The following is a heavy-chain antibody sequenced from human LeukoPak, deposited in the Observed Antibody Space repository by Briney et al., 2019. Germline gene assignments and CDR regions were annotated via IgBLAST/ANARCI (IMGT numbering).Heavy chain of an antibody. CDR2: ISYDGSNK. D-gene: IGHD3-22*01. CDR1: GFTFSSYD. CDR3: AKEGYDSSGYYYP. V-gene: IGHV3-30*18. Sequence: PGRSLRLSCAASGFTFSSYDMHWVRQAPGKGLEWVAVISYDGSNKYYADSVKGRFTISRDNSKNTLYLQMNSLRAEDTAAYYCAKEGYDSSGYYYPWGQGTLVTVSS. J-gene: IGHJ5*02.